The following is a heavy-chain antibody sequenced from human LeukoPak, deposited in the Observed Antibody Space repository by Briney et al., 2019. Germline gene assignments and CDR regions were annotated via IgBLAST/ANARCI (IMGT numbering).Heavy chain of an antibody. D-gene: IGHD3-22*01. CDR2: INPKTGDT. Sequence: ASVKASCKVFGYMFTDYYLHWVRQAPGQGPEWMGWINPKTGDTSYAQKFQGRISMTRDTPIKTAYMELTSLRSDDTALYYCAREMPKWLMSTIHFDYWGRGSLVTVSS. CDR3: AREMPKWLMSTIHFDY. CDR1: GYMFTDYY. J-gene: IGHJ4*02. V-gene: IGHV1-2*02.